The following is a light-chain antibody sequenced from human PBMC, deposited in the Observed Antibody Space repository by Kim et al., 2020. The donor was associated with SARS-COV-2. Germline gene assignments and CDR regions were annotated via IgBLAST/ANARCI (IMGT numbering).Light chain of an antibody. V-gene: IGKV2D-29*01. CDR1: QSLLHSDGKIS. Sequence: LVMTQTPLSLSVTPGQPASISRKSSQSLLHSDGKISLYWYLQKPGQPPQLLIYEVSKRFSGVPERFSGSGSGTDFTLIISRVEAEDVGLYYCMQGLQRLYSFGQGTKLEI. CDR3: MQGLQRLYS. CDR2: EVS. J-gene: IGKJ2*03.